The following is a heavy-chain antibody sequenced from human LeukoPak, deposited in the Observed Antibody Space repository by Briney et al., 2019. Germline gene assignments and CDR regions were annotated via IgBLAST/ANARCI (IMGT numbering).Heavy chain of an antibody. Sequence: GGSLRLSCAASGFTFSSYEMNWVRQAPGKGLEWVSYISSSGSTIYYADSVKGRFTISRDNAKNSLYLQMNSLRAEDAAVYYCARDLEGHLDYWGQGTLVTVSS. CDR3: ARDLEGHLDY. V-gene: IGHV3-48*03. CDR1: GFTFSSYE. CDR2: ISSSGSTI. J-gene: IGHJ4*02.